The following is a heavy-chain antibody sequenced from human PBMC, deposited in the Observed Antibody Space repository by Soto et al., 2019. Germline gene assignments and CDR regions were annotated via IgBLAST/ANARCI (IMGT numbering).Heavy chain of an antibody. CDR2: IYWDDDK. CDR3: AYRPGFSMSFDY. Sequence: ESGPTLVNPTQTLTLTCTFSGFSLSTYGVGVAWVRQPPGKALEWLALIYWDDDKRYSPSLETRLTITKDTSKNHVVLTMTNMDPVDTGTYYCAYRPGFSMSFDYWGQGELVTVSS. CDR1: GFSLSTYGVG. J-gene: IGHJ4*02. V-gene: IGHV2-5*02. D-gene: IGHD3-22*01.